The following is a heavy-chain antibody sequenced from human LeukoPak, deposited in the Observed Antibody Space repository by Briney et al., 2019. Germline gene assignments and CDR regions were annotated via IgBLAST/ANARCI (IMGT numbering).Heavy chain of an antibody. D-gene: IGHD1-26*01. CDR3: AHRGVGAANWLDP. CDR1: GFSLSTSGVA. CDR2: IYWDDDK. Sequence: SGPTLVNPTQTLTLTCTFSGFSLSTSGVAVGWMRQPPGKALEWLAFIYWDDDKRISPSLKNRLTVTKDTSKNQVVLTLTNMDPADTATYYCAHRGVGAANWLDPWGQGTLVTVSS. V-gene: IGHV2-5*02. J-gene: IGHJ5*02.